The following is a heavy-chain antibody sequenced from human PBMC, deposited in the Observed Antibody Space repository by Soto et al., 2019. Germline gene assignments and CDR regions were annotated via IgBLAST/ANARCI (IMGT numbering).Heavy chain of an antibody. D-gene: IGHD1-26*01. CDR3: ARESGSYYGIDY. J-gene: IGHJ4*02. CDR1: GYSFTTYG. V-gene: IGHV1-18*01. CDR2: IGVYNGNT. Sequence: QVQLVQSGAEVKKSGASVKVSWTASGYSFTTYGITWVRQAPGQGLEWMGWIGVYNGNTRYAEKFQGRVTMTTDIPATTVYMELKSLRSDDTAVFYCARESGSYYGIDYWGQGTLVTVSS.